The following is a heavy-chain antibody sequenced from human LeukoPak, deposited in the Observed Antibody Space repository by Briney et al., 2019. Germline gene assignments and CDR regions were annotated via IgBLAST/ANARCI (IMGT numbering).Heavy chain of an antibody. V-gene: IGHV1-46*01. CDR2: INPRGGST. CDR3: ARDRRGRYCSSISCYLGCFDP. Sequence: ASVKVSCKASGYTFTSHFMHWVRQAPGQGLEWMGIINPRGGSTSYTQKFQGRVTMTRDTSTSTVYMELSSLRSEDTAVYYCARDRRGRYCSSISCYLGCFDPWGQGTLVTVSS. J-gene: IGHJ5*02. CDR1: GYTFTSHF. D-gene: IGHD2-2*01.